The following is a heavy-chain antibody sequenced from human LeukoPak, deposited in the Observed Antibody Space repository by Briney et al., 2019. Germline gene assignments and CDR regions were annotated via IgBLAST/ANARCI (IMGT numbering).Heavy chain of an antibody. CDR1: GFIFSNYA. V-gene: IGHV3-30*04. J-gene: IGHJ6*01. CDR2: ISSDGSNK. D-gene: IGHD3-3*01. Sequence: GRSLRLSCAASGFIFSNYAMHWVRQAPGKGLEWVTIISSDGSNKYYADSVKGRFTISRDNSKKTLYLQMNSLRDEDTAVYYCARGPSALPYYNFLSPYLGYGMDVWGQGTTVTVSS. CDR3: ARGPSALPYYNFLSPYLGYGMDV.